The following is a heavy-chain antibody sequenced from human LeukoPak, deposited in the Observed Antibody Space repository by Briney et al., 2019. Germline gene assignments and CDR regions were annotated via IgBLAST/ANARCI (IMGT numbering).Heavy chain of an antibody. CDR2: IYPGDSDT. CDR3: ARSPLWGYYGSGSYSHFDY. J-gene: IGHJ4*02. D-gene: IGHD3-10*01. V-gene: IGHV5-51*01. Sequence: GESLKISCKGSGYSFISYWIGWVRQMPGKGLEWMGSIYPGDSDTRYSPSFQGQVTISADKSISTAYLQWSSLKASDTAMYYCARSPLWGYYGSGSYSHFDYWGQGTLVTVSS. CDR1: GYSFISYW.